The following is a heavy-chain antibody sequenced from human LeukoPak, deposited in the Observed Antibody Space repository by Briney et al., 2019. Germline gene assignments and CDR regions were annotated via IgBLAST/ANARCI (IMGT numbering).Heavy chain of an antibody. J-gene: IGHJ4*02. D-gene: IGHD6-6*01. CDR2: IYHTGST. V-gene: IGHV4-39*02. Sequence: PSETLSLTCTVSGDSISSSSYYWGWVRQPPGKGLEWIGSIYHTGSTYYNPSLKSRVTISIDTSKNHFSLNLNSVTAADTAVYYCARFFYSSWYFDYWGQGTLVTVSS. CDR1: GDSISSSSYY. CDR3: ARFFYSSWYFDY.